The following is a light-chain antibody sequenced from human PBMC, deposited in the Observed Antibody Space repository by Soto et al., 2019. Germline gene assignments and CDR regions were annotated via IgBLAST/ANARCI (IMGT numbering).Light chain of an antibody. J-gene: IGLJ1*01. Sequence: QSVLTQPASVSGSPGQSITISCTGTSSASGTYNLLSWYQQHPGKAPKLMIYEGIKRPSGVSNRFSGSKSGSTASLTISGLQAEDEADYYCCSYVGVSLVFGTGTKVTVL. CDR1: SSASGTYNL. CDR2: EGI. CDR3: CSYVGVSLV. V-gene: IGLV2-23*01.